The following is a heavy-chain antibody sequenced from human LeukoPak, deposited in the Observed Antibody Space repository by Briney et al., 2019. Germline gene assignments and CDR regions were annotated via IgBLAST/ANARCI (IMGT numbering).Heavy chain of an antibody. CDR2: ISGSGGST. D-gene: IGHD5-12*01. V-gene: IGHV3-23*01. Sequence: GGSLRLSCAASGFTFSSYAMSWVRQAPGKGLEWVSAISGSGGSTYYADSVKGRFTISRDNSKNTLYLQMNSLRAEDTAVYYCAKERGIVATIIAHLRTDYWGQGTLVTVSS. CDR1: GFTFSSYA. J-gene: IGHJ4*02. CDR3: AKERGIVATIIAHLRTDY.